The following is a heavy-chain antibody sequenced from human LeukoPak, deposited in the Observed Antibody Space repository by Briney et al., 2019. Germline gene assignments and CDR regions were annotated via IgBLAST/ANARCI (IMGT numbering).Heavy chain of an antibody. D-gene: IGHD2-15*01. V-gene: IGHV4-34*01. Sequence: SETLSLTCAVYGGSFSGYFWCWIRQPPGKGLEWIGEINHSGSTNYNPPLKSRVTISVDTSKKQFSLKLSSVTAADTAVYFCTRGRLAPRSGGGRNYYYGMDVWGQGTTVTVSS. CDR3: TRGRLAPRSGGGRNYYYGMDV. CDR2: INHSGST. J-gene: IGHJ6*02. CDR1: GGSFSGYF.